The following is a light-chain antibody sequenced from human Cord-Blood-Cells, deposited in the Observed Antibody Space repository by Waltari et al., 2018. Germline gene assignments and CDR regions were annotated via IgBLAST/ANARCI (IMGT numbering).Light chain of an antibody. V-gene: IGLV2-8*01. Sequence: QSALTQPPSAYGSPGQSVTISCTGTSRDVGGYNSVSWYQQHPGKAHTRMIHEVSKRPSGVPDRFSGSKSGNTSSLTVSGLQAEDEADYYCSSYAGSNNFVFGTGTKVTVL. CDR1: SRDVGGYNS. CDR3: SSYAGSNNFV. CDR2: EVS. J-gene: IGLJ1*01.